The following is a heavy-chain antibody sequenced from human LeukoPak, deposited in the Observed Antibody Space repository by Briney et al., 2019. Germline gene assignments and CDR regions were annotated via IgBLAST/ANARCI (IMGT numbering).Heavy chain of an antibody. D-gene: IGHD3-10*01. Sequence: GGSLRLSCAASGFTFSGSALHWVRQASGKGLEWVGRIRSTANGYATAYAASVKGRFTISRDDSKNTAYLQMDSLKTEDTAVYYCTGNYYGSGSYADFDYWGQGTLVSVSS. V-gene: IGHV3-73*01. CDR2: IRSTANGYAT. CDR3: TGNYYGSGSYADFDY. J-gene: IGHJ4*02. CDR1: GFTFSGSA.